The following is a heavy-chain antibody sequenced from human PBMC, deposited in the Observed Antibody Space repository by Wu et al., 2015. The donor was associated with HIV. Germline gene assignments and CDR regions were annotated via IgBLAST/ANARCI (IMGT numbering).Heavy chain of an antibody. CDR1: GYTIARYG. CDR2: ISVYNDKT. J-gene: IGHJ4*02. V-gene: IGHV1-18*01. Sequence: QVQLIQSGAEVKKPGASVKVSCKAVGYTIARYGITWVRQAPGQGLEWMGWISVYNDKTVYGQKFQDRFTMSTDTSTSTAYMELRSLRSDDTAMYFCARDIFPGGELLVADYWGQGTLVSVSS. D-gene: IGHD3-10*01. CDR3: ARDIFPGGELLVADY.